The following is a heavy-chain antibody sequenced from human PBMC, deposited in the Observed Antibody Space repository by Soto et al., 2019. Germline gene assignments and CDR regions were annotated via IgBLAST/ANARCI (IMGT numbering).Heavy chain of an antibody. J-gene: IGHJ5*02. CDR3: ARQNPVSDNWFDP. CDR1: GGSISSGGYY. CDR2: IYYSGST. V-gene: IGHV4-31*03. D-gene: IGHD3-10*01. Sequence: PSETLSLTCTVSGGSISSGGYYWSWIRQHPGKGLEWIGYIYYSGSTYYNPSLKSRVTISVDTSKNQCSLKLSSVTAADTAVYYCARQNPVSDNWFDPWGQGTLVTVSS.